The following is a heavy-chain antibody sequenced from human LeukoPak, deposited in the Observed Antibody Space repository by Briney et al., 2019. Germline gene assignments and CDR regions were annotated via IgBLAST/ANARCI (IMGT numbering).Heavy chain of an antibody. D-gene: IGHD6-13*01. CDR2: IYYSGST. J-gene: IGHJ4*02. CDR1: GGSISSSSYY. CDR3: ARVNAAAGLNFDY. V-gene: IGHV4-39*07. Sequence: SETLSLTCAVSGGSISSSSYYWGWIRQPPGKGLEWIGSIYYSGSTYYNPSLKSRVTISVDTSKNQFSLKLRSVTAADTAVYYCARVNAAAGLNFDYWGQGTLVTVSS.